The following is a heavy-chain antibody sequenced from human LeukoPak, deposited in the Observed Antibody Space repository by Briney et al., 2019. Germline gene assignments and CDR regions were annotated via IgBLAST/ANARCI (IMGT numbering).Heavy chain of an antibody. Sequence: ASVKVSCKASGYTFTSYHMHWVREAPGQGLEWMGIINPSGGSTNYAQRVRGRGTMTRDMSTGTVYMELSSLTSEDTAVYYCAREAITIFGLVRTQTTNGPHRFDPWGQGTLVTVSS. J-gene: IGHJ5*02. V-gene: IGHV1-46*01. CDR1: GYTFTSYH. CDR2: INPSGGST. CDR3: AREAITIFGLVRTQTTNGPHRFDP. D-gene: IGHD3-3*01.